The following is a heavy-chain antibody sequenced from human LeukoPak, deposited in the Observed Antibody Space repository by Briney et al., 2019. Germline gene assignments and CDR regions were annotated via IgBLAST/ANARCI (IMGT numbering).Heavy chain of an antibody. Sequence: SETLSLTCTVSNDSISSGDYYWNWIRQPPGKGLEWIGYIFHRGGTSYNPSLKSRVTISVDTSKNQFSLKLSSVTAADTAVYYCARLRNVRRYSSSWYFDYWGQGTLVTVSS. CDR3: ARLRNVRRYSSSWYFDY. J-gene: IGHJ4*02. CDR2: IFHRGGT. V-gene: IGHV4-30-4*01. D-gene: IGHD6-13*01. CDR1: NDSISSGDYY.